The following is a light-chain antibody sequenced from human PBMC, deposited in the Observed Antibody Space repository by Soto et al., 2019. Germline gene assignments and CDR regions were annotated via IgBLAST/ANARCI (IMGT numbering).Light chain of an antibody. CDR1: SGSVSTSYY. CDR2: STN. J-gene: IGLJ3*02. Sequence: QDVVTQESSFSVSPGGTVTLTFGLSSGSVSTSYYPSWYQQTPGQAPRTLIHSTNTRSSGVPDRFSGSILGNKASLTITGAQADDESDYYCVLYMCSGSWVFGGGTKLTVL. CDR3: VLYMCSGSWV. V-gene: IGLV8-61*01.